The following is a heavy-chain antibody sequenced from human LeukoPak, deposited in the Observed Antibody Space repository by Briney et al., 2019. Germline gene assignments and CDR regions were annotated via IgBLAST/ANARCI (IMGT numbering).Heavy chain of an antibody. CDR2: IIPIFGTA. J-gene: IGHJ6*03. CDR1: GGTFSSYA. CDR3: ARGMVVVVVAATHYYMDV. D-gene: IGHD2-15*01. V-gene: IGHV1-69*13. Sequence: VAPVKVSCKASGGTFSSYAISWVRQAPGQGLEWMGGIIPIFGTANYAQKFQGRVTITADESTSTAYMELSSLRSEDTAVYYCARGMVVVVVAATHYYMDVWGKGTTVTVSS.